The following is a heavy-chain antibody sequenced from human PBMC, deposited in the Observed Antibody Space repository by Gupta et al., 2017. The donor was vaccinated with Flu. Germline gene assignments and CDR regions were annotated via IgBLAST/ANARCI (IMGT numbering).Heavy chain of an antibody. CDR2: IIATFPTA. V-gene: IGHV1-69*01. CDR3: ARVRGCGGDCYYFDY. D-gene: IGHD2-21*02. CDR1: GGTFSTYI. J-gene: IGHJ4*02. Sequence: QVQLVQSGAEVKKPGSSVKVSCKASGGTFSTYIISWLRQAPGQGLEWMGGIIATFPTANYAQKFQGRVTITADESTSTAYMEVSSLTSEDTAVYYCARVRGCGGDCYYFDYWGQGTLGTVFS.